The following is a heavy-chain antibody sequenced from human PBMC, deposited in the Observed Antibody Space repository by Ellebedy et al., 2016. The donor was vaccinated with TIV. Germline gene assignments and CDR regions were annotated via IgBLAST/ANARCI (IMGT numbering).Heavy chain of an antibody. CDR2: IYYSGST. D-gene: IGHD2-15*01. V-gene: IGHV4-59*08. J-gene: IGHJ5*02. Sequence: MPGGSLRLSCTVSGGSISSYYWSWIRQPPGKGLEWIGYIYYSGSTNYNPSLKSRVTISVDTSKNQFSLKLSSVTAADTAVYYCARGARDCSGGSCYSSWGQGTLVTVSS. CDR3: ARGARDCSGGSCYSS. CDR1: GGSISSYY.